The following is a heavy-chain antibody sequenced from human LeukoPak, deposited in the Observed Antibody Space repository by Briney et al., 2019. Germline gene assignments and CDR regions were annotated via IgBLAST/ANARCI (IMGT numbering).Heavy chain of an antibody. CDR3: TRMTTGHDN. D-gene: IGHD4-17*01. V-gene: IGHV4-34*01. J-gene: IGHJ4*02. CDR1: GVSFNDYY. CDR2: INHSGYT. Sequence: SETLTLTCAVSGVSFNDYYWSWVRQTPGKGLEWIGEINHSGYTNDSPSLKSRVTLSIDTSRKQFSLNLRSVTVADTGIYYCTRMTTGHDNWGQGTLVTVSS.